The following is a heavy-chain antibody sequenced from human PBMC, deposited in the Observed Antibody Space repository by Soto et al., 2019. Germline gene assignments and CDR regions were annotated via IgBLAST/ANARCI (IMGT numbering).Heavy chain of an antibody. V-gene: IGHV4-59*01. CDR3: ARSFGAALPPGY. CDR2: IYDSGST. CDR1: GGSISGYY. D-gene: IGHD3-16*01. Sequence: QVQLQESGPGLVKPSETLSLTCTVSGGSISGYYWSWIRQPPGKGLEWIGYIYDSGSTKYNPSLKSRVTISVDTSKNQFSLKLSSVTAADTAVYYCARSFGAALPPGYWGQGTLVTVSS. J-gene: IGHJ4*02.